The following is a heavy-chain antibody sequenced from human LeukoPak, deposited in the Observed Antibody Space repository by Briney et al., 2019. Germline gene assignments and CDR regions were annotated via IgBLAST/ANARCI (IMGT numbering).Heavy chain of an antibody. Sequence: PSETLSLTCTVSGGSISSYYWSWIRQPPGKGLEWIGYIYYSGSTNYNPSLKSRVTISVDTSKNQFSLKLSSVTAADTAVYYCASNPYSGWYFDLWGRGTLVTVSS. CDR2: IYYSGST. CDR3: ASNPYSGWYFDL. CDR1: GGSISSYY. J-gene: IGHJ2*01. V-gene: IGHV4-59*01. D-gene: IGHD5-18*01.